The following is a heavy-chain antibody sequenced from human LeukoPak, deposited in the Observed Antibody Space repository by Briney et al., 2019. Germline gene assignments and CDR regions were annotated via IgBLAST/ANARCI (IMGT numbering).Heavy chain of an antibody. J-gene: IGHJ4*02. V-gene: IGHV4-4*07. D-gene: IGHD4-23*01. Sequence: PSETLSLTCTVSGGSINSYYWSWIRQPAGKGLEWIGRMYSSGSTNYNPSLKSRVSMSVGTSKNQFSLKLTSVTAADTAVYYCARGGKATVVTMWGQGILVTVSS. CDR3: ARGGKATVVTM. CDR2: MYSSGST. CDR1: GGSINSYY.